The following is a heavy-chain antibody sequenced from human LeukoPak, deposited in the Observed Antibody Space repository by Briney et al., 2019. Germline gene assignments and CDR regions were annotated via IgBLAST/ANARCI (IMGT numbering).Heavy chain of an antibody. CDR3: ARDPDTSGSYSH. V-gene: IGHV1-2*02. D-gene: IGHD3-10*01. CDR2: INPNSGGT. Sequence: ASVKVSCKASGYTFTGYYMHWVQQAPGQGLEWMGWINPNSGGTNYAQKFQGRVTMTRDTSISTAYMELSRLRSDDTAVYYCARDPDTSGSYSHWGQGTLVTVSS. CDR1: GYTFTGYY. J-gene: IGHJ4*02.